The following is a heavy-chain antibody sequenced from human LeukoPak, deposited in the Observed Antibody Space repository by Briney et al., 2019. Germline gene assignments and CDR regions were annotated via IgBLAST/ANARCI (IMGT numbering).Heavy chain of an antibody. D-gene: IGHD5-24*01. J-gene: IGHJ4*02. CDR2: INPKSGGT. Sequence: ASVKVSCKASGYIFTDYFMHWVRQAPGQGLEWMGWINPKSGGTNYAPNLQGRVTMTRDTSTSSAYMELSRLRSDDTAVYYCASRDGSVFDYWGQGTLVTVSS. CDR3: ASRDGSVFDY. V-gene: IGHV1-2*02. CDR1: GYIFTDYF.